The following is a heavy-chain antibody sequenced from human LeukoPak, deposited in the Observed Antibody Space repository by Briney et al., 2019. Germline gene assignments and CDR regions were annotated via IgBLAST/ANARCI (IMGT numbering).Heavy chain of an antibody. CDR2: IYYSGST. J-gene: IGHJ4*02. CDR3: AREKDFSLWDAAVDY. Sequence: NPSETLSLTCAVSGGSISSYYWSWIRQPPGKGLEWIGYIYYSGSTNYNPSLKSRVTISVDTSKNQFSLKLSSVTAADTAVYYCAREKDFSLWDAAVDYWGQGTLVTVSS. CDR1: GGSISSYY. D-gene: IGHD3-3*01. V-gene: IGHV4-59*12.